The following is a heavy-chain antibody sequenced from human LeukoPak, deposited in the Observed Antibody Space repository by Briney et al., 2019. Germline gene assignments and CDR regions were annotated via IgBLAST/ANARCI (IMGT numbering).Heavy chain of an antibody. CDR3: AKEVGTSGWYTFDY. J-gene: IGHJ4*02. V-gene: IGHV6-1*01. CDR2: TYYRSKWYN. Sequence: SETLSHTCAHPGDRVSSKNAAWKCIRQSASGCLGCLGWTYYRSKWYNDYAVSGQGRISINSDTSKNHFSLQLSSVTPEDTADYYGAKEVGTSGWYTFDYWGQGTLVTVSS. D-gene: IGHD6-19*01. CDR1: GDRVSSKNAA.